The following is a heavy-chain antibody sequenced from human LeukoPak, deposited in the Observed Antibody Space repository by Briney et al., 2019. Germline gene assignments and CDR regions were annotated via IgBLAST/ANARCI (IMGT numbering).Heavy chain of an antibody. CDR3: ARQWLPTSSMDV. CDR1: GFTFSSYS. J-gene: IGHJ6*03. CDR2: ISSSSSTI. V-gene: IGHV3-48*01. Sequence: PGGSLRLSCAASGFTFSSYSMNWVRQAPGKGLEWVSYISSSSSTIYYADSVKGRFTISRDSAKNSLYLQMNSLRAEDTAVYYCARQWLPTSSMDVWGKGTTVTVSS. D-gene: IGHD6-19*01.